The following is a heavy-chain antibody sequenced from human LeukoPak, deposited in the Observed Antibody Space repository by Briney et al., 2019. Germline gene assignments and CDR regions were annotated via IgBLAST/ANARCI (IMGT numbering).Heavy chain of an antibody. V-gene: IGHV1-24*01. J-gene: IGHJ4*02. D-gene: IGHD3-22*01. CDR3: ATPAELVVVNACDY. CDR2: FDPEDGET. CDR1: GYTLTELS. Sequence: ASVKVSCKVSGYTLTELSMHWVRQAPGKGLEWMGGFDPEDGETIYAQKFQGRVTMTEATSTDTAYMELSSLRSEAKAVYYCATPAELVVVNACDYWGQGTLATVSS.